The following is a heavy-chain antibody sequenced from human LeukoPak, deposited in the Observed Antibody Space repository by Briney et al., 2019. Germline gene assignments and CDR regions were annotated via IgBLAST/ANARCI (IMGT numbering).Heavy chain of an antibody. CDR3: ATSFQYCTNGVCSPTPYYYYGMDV. V-gene: IGHV5-10-1*01. Sequence: GESLKISCKGSGYSFTSYWISWVRQMPGKGLEWMGRIDPSDSYTNCSPSFQGHVTISADKSISTAYLQWSSLKASDTAMYYCATSFQYCTNGVCSPTPYYYYGMDVWGQGTTVTVSS. J-gene: IGHJ6*02. CDR2: IDPSDSYT. CDR1: GYSFTSYW. D-gene: IGHD2-8*01.